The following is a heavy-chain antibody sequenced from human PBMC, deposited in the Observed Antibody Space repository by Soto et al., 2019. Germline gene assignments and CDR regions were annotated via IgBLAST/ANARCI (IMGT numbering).Heavy chain of an antibody. CDR3: AKGGWLDD. D-gene: IGHD5-12*01. CDR2: ISVSGDKT. V-gene: IGHV3-23*01. CDR1: GFSFTAYI. J-gene: IGHJ4*02. Sequence: EVHLLESGGDLVQPGGSLRLSCGASGFSFTAYIMSWFRQAPGQGLEWVSAISVSGDKTYYADSVKGRFTISRDDAKNTLYLQLNSLRVDDTAIYYCAKGGWLDDCGQGTLVTVSS.